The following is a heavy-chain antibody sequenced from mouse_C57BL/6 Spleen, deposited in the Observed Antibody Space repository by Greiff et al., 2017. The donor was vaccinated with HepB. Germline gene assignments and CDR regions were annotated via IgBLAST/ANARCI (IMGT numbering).Heavy chain of an antibody. V-gene: IGHV1-82*01. CDR2: IYPGDGDT. J-gene: IGHJ2*01. CDR3: AREKFVVATDYFDY. D-gene: IGHD1-1*01. CDR1: GYAFSSSW. Sequence: VKLVESGPELVKPGASVKISCKASGYAFSSSWMNWVKQRPGKGLEWIGRIYPGDGDTNYNGKFKGKATLTADKSSSTAYMQLSSLTSEDSAVYFCAREKFVVATDYFDYWGQGTTLTVSS.